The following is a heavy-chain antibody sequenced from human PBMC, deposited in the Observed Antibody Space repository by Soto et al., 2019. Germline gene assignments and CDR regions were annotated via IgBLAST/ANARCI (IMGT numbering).Heavy chain of an antibody. CDR1: GGSVNRVGYS. J-gene: IGHJ5*02. CDR2: IYRTGHT. D-gene: IGHD2-2*01. Sequence: PSETLSLTCAVSGGSVNRVGYSWIWIRQTPGKGLEWLAYIYRTGHTIYNPSLNSRATISLDEPNNQFSLHLTSVTAADTAVYYCARSIVTPSAMFDHWGQGILVTVSA. V-gene: IGHV4-30-2*01. CDR3: ARSIVTPSAMFDH.